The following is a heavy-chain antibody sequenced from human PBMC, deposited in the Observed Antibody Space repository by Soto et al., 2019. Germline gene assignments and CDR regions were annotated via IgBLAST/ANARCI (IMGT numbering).Heavy chain of an antibody. CDR2: IYHTGST. V-gene: IGHV4-4*02. CDR3: ARVIRSSSSSAHYYDNYMDV. Sequence: QVQLQESGPGLVKPSGTLSLTCAVSSGSVTSCNWWNWVRQPPGKELEWIGEIYHTGSTNYNPSLKRRVTISVDKSKNEFSLKLSSVAAADPAVYYCARVIRSSSSSAHYYDNYMDVLGKGTTVTVS. CDR1: SGSVTSCNW. J-gene: IGHJ6*03. D-gene: IGHD6-6*01.